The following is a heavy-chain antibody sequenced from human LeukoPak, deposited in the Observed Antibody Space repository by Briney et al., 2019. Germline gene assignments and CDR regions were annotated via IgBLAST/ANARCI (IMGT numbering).Heavy chain of an antibody. CDR2: INHSGST. CDR1: GGSFSGYY. CDR3: ARARYYHDGSGYYHFDY. D-gene: IGHD3-22*01. J-gene: IGHJ4*02. V-gene: IGHV4-34*01. Sequence: SETLSLTCAVYGGSFSGYYWSWIRQPPGKGLEWIGEINHSGSTNYNPSLKSRVTISVDTSKNQVSLQVNSVTPEDTAVYYCARARYYHDGSGYYHFDYWGQGTLVTGSS.